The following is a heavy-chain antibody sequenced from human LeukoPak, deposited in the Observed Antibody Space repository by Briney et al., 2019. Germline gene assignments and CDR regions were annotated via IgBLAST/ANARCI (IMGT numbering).Heavy chain of an antibody. Sequence: PGGSLRLSCAASGFTFSSYGMHWVRQAPGKGLEWVAFIRYDGSNKYYADSVKGRFTISRDNSKNTLYLQMNSLRAEDTAVYYCAKANYDFWSGYPHYFDYWGQGTLVTVSS. J-gene: IGHJ4*02. CDR1: GFTFSSYG. CDR2: IRYDGSNK. V-gene: IGHV3-30*02. D-gene: IGHD3-3*01. CDR3: AKANYDFWSGYPHYFDY.